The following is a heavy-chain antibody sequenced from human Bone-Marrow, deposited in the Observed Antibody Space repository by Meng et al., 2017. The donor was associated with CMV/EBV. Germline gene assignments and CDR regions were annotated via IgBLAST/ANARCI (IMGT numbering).Heavy chain of an antibody. V-gene: IGHV3-30*02. Sequence: GGSLRLSCAASGFTFSSYGMHWVRQAPGKGLEWVAFIRYDGSNKYYADSVKGRFTISRYNSKNTLYLQMNSLRAEDTAVYYCAKDRDEYYYDSSGYSNWCQGTLVTVSS. CDR1: GFTFSSYG. CDR3: AKDRDEYYYDSSGYSN. CDR2: IRYDGSNK. D-gene: IGHD3-22*01. J-gene: IGHJ4*02.